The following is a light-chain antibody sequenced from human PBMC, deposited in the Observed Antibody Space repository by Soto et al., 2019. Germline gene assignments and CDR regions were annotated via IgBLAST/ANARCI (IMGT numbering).Light chain of an antibody. CDR3: QQYDILPIT. Sequence: DIQMTQSPSTLSASVGDTVTVTCRASQSVSGWLAWYQQKPGKAPNLLIYDASNLEIGVPSRFSGSGSGTHFTFTISSLQTEDIGTYYCQQYDILPITFGRGTPLEIK. CDR2: DAS. V-gene: IGKV1-33*01. CDR1: QSVSGW. J-gene: IGKJ5*01.